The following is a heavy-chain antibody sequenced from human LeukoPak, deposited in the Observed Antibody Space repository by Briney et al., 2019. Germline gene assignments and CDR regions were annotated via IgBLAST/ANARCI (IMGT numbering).Heavy chain of an antibody. CDR3: AKIDVDTAMVDADY. Sequence: GGSLRLSCAASGFTFSNYAMHWACQAPGKGLEWVAVISYDGSNKYYADSVKGRFTISRDNSKNTLYLQMNSLRAEDTAVYYCAKIDVDTAMVDADYWGQGTLVTVSS. J-gene: IGHJ4*02. D-gene: IGHD5-18*01. CDR2: ISYDGSNK. CDR1: GFTFSNYA. V-gene: IGHV3-30*04.